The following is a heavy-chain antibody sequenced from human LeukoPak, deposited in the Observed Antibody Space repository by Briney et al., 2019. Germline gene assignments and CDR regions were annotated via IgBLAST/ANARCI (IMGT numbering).Heavy chain of an antibody. J-gene: IGHJ5*02. V-gene: IGHV1-18*01. CDR1: GYTFTSYG. Sequence: ASVKVSCKASGYTFTSYGISWVRQAPGQGLEWMGWISAYNGNTNYAQKLQGRVTMTTDTPTSTAYMELRSLRSDDTAVYYCAREIVVVPAAIRWFDPWGQGTLVTVSS. CDR3: AREIVVVPAAIRWFDP. CDR2: ISAYNGNT. D-gene: IGHD2-2*01.